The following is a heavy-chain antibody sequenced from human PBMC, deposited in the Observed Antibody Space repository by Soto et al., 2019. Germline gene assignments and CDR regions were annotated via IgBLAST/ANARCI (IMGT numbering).Heavy chain of an antibody. CDR1: GFTLGDYA. V-gene: IGHV3-49*03. D-gene: IGHD6-13*01. CDR2: IRSKAYGGTT. CDR3: ARDSGWYRLDY. J-gene: IGHJ4*01. Sequence: GGSLRLSCTASGFTLGDYAMSWFRRAPGKGLEWVGFIRSKAYGGTTEYAASVKGRFTISRDDSKSIAYLQMNSLKTEDTAMYYCARDSGWYRLDYWGQGTLVTVSS.